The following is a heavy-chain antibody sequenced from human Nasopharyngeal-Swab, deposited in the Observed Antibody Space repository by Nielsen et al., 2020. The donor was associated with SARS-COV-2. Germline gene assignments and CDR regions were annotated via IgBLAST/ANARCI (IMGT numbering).Heavy chain of an antibody. CDR1: GYTFTSYG. Sequence: ASVKVSCKASGYTFTSYGISWVRQAPGQGLEWMGWISAYNGNTNYAQKLQGRVTMTTDTSTSTAYMELRSLRSDDTAVYYCARDPPAITMVRGVSGWFDPWGQGTLVTVSS. CDR3: ARDPPAITMVRGVSGWFDP. CDR2: ISAYNGNT. D-gene: IGHD3-10*01. V-gene: IGHV1-18*01. J-gene: IGHJ5*02.